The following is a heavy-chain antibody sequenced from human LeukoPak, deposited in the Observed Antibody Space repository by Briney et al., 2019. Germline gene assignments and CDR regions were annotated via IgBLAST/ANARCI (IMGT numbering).Heavy chain of an antibody. CDR3: ASDLPFYGDYKPNWYFDL. V-gene: IGHV4-61*01. J-gene: IGHJ2*01. D-gene: IGHD4-17*01. Sequence: PSQTLSLTCTVSGGSISSGSYYWSWIRQPPGKGLEWIGYIYYSGSTNYNPSLKSRVTISVDTSKNQFSLKLSSVTAADTAVYYCASDLPFYGDYKPNWYFDLWGRGTLVTVSS. CDR2: IYYSGST. CDR1: GGSISSGSYY.